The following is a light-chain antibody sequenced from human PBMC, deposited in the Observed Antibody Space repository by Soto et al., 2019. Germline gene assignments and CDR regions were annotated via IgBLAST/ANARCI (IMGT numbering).Light chain of an antibody. V-gene: IGLV2-14*01. CDR2: DVS. Sequence: QSVLTQPASVSGSPGQSITIPCTGTSSYVGGYNYVSWYQQHSGKAPKLMIYDVSNRPSGVSNRFSGSKSGNTASLTISGLQAEDEADYYCSSYTRSSTRVFGTGTKVTV. CDR1: SSYVGGYNY. CDR3: SSYTRSSTRV. J-gene: IGLJ1*01.